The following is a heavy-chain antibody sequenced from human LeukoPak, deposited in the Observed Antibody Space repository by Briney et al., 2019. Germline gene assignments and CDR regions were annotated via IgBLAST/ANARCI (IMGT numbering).Heavy chain of an antibody. Sequence: ASVKVSCKVSGYTSTDYYMHWVQQAPGKGLEWMGLVDPEDGETIYAEKFQGRVTITADTSTDTAYMELSSLRSEDTAVYYCATYLYCSSTSCYTGWFDPWGQGTLVTVSS. CDR2: VDPEDGET. V-gene: IGHV1-69-2*01. J-gene: IGHJ5*02. D-gene: IGHD2-2*02. CDR3: ATYLYCSSTSCYTGWFDP. CDR1: GYTSTDYY.